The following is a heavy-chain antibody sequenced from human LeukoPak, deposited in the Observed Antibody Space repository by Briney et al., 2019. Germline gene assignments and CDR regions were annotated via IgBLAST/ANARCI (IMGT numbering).Heavy chain of an antibody. CDR1: GFTFSNYA. D-gene: IGHD2-2*01. Sequence: PGGSLRLSCAASGFTFSNYAVTWVRQASGKGLEWVSGISWNSGSIGYADSVKGRFTISRDNAKNSPYLQMNSLRAEDMALYYCAKGPEGYCSSTSCYDWYFDLWGRGTLVTVSS. J-gene: IGHJ2*01. V-gene: IGHV3-9*03. CDR3: AKGPEGYCSSTSCYDWYFDL. CDR2: ISWNSGSI.